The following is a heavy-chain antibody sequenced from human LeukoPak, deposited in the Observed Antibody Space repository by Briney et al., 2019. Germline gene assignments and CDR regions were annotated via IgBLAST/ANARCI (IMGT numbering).Heavy chain of an antibody. J-gene: IGHJ4*02. Sequence: PSQTLSLTCAVSGGSISSGGYSWSWIRQPPGKGLEWIGYIYHSGSTYYNPSLKSRVTISVDTSKNQFSLKLSSVTAADTAVYYCARGDDYGGKILDYWGQGTLVTVSS. V-gene: IGHV4-30-2*05. CDR2: IYHSGST. CDR3: ARGDDYGGKILDY. D-gene: IGHD4-23*01. CDR1: GGSISSGGYS.